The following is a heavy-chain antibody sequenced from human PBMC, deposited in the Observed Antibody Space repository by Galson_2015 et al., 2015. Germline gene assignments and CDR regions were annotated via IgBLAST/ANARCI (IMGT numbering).Heavy chain of an antibody. CDR2: INENGKTT. CDR1: GLAFGEDW. J-gene: IGHJ4*02. CDR3: ASDLSGPRDH. Sequence: ALRLSCAAGGLAFGEDWKDRVGQGPGTGPVWDAHINENGKTTNYADSVEGRFTISRDNAMNTLYLQMNSLRVEDTAVYYCASDLSGPRDHWGQGALVTVSS. V-gene: IGHV3-74*01. D-gene: IGHD2-21*01.